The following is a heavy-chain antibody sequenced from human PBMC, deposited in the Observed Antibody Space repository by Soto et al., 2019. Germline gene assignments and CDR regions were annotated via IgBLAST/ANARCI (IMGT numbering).Heavy chain of an antibody. CDR1: GGSFSAYY. J-gene: IGHJ4*02. CDR2: INHSGST. V-gene: IGHV4-34*01. D-gene: IGHD1-26*01. Sequence: QVQLQQWGAGVLKPSETLSLTCAVYGGSFSAYYWSWIRQPPGKGLEWIGEINHSGSTNYNPSLKSRVTISVDTSKNQFSLKLTSATAADTSVYYCARVRWDQPWVFDYWGQGTLVTVSS. CDR3: ARVRWDQPWVFDY.